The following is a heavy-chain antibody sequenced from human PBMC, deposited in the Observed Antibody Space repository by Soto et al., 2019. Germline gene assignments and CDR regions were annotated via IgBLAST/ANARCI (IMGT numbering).Heavy chain of an antibody. CDR3: AREVDGDGDAFDI. Sequence: ASVKVSCKASGFNFTNYYMHWVRQAPGQGLEWMGIINPTSGNTIYTQKFQGRVTITRDTSTSTAYMKLSSLTSEDTAVYYCAREVDGDGDAFDIWGQGTMVTVSS. CDR1: GFNFTNYY. CDR2: INPTSGNT. J-gene: IGHJ3*02. V-gene: IGHV1-46*01. D-gene: IGHD4-17*01.